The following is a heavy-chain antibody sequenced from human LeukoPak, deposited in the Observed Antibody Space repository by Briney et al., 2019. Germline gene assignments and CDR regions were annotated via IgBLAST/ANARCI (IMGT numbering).Heavy chain of an antibody. V-gene: IGHV3-7*01. CDR1: GFPFSSYW. CDR2: IKQDGSKK. D-gene: IGHD3-3*02. Sequence: GGSLRLSCVASGFPFSSYWMTWVRQAPGKGLGWVANIKQDGSKKSYVDSVKGRFTISRDNAKNSLYLQMNSLRAEDSAVYYCARDFFHSDISRPFDYWGQGTLVTVSS. J-gene: IGHJ4*02. CDR3: ARDFFHSDISRPFDY.